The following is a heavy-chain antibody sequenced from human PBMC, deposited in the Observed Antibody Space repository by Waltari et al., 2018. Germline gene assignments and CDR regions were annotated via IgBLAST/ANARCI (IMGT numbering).Heavy chain of an antibody. Sequence: GGTFSSYAISWVRQAPGQGLEWMGGIIPIFGTANYAQKFQGRVTITADESTSTAYMELSSLRSEDTAVYYCARGRINWNDWGIDYWGQGTLVTVSS. CDR2: IIPIFGTA. V-gene: IGHV1-69*01. CDR1: GGTFSSYA. D-gene: IGHD1-20*01. CDR3: ARGRINWNDWGIDY. J-gene: IGHJ4*02.